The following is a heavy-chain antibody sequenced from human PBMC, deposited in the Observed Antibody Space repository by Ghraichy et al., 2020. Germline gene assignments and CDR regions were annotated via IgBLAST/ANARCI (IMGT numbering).Heavy chain of an antibody. CDR1: GGSFSGYY. Sequence: TLSLTCAVYGGSFSGYYWSWIRQPPGKGLEWIGEINHGGSTNYNPSLKSRVTISVDTSKNQFSLKLSSVTAADTAVYYCAQCYSGSYNVFDYWGQGTLVTVSS. CDR2: INHGGST. J-gene: IGHJ4*02. CDR3: AQCYSGSYNVFDY. V-gene: IGHV4-34*01. D-gene: IGHD1-26*01.